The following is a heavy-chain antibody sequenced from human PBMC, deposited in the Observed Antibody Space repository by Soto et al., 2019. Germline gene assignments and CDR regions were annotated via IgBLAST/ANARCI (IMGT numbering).Heavy chain of an antibody. D-gene: IGHD1-1*01. V-gene: IGHV3-30-3*01. J-gene: IGHJ6*02. CDR2: ISYDGDNK. CDR1: GFTFSYHA. Sequence: QVQLVESGGGVVQPGRSLRLSCAASGFTFSYHALNWVRQAPGKGLEWVAGISYDGDNKYIAEAVKGRLTISRDNPKNTASLQVHSLRTDETAMYFCAGGTTTSAFSVMDVWGQGTTVTVSS. CDR3: AGGTTTSAFSVMDV.